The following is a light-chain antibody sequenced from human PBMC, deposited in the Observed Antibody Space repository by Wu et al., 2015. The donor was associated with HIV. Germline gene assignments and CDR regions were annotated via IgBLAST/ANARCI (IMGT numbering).Light chain of an antibody. J-gene: IGKJ5*01. Sequence: ENVLTQSPSTLPVSPGERVTLSCKASQTVGDNYLAWYQQKPGQPPRVLISQASTRAADIPDRFSGSGSGTDFTLVIDRLEPEDFAVYFCQQYSSSPITFGPGTRLEIK. V-gene: IGKV3-20*01. CDR1: QTVGDNY. CDR3: QQYSSSPIT. CDR2: QAS.